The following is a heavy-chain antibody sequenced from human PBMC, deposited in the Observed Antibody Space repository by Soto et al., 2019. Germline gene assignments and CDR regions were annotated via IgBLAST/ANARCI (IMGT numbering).Heavy chain of an antibody. V-gene: IGHV4-31*03. D-gene: IGHD2-21*01. CDR3: AIDGFVSGSHHFAY. CDR1: GGSISSGGYY. J-gene: IGHJ4*02. Sequence: SETLSLTCTVSGGSISSGGYYWSWIRQHPGKGLEWIGYIYYSGSTYYNPSLKSRVTISVDTSKNQFSLKLSSVTAADTAVYYCAIDGFVSGSHHFAYWGQGTLVPVSS. CDR2: IYYSGST.